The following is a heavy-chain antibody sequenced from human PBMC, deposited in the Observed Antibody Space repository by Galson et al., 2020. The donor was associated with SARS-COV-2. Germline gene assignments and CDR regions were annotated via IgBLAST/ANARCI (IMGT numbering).Heavy chain of an antibody. CDR2: ISSSSSYI. J-gene: IGHJ1*01. D-gene: IGHD3-22*01. V-gene: IGHV3-21*01. Sequence: GESLKISCAASGFTFSSYSMNWVRQAPGKGLEWVSSISSSSSYIYYADSVKGRFTISRDNAKNSLYLQMNSLRAEDTAVYYCARDWTSDYDSSGYTPEYFQHWGQGTLVTVSS. CDR3: ARDWTSDYDSSGYTPEYFQH. CDR1: GFTFSSYS.